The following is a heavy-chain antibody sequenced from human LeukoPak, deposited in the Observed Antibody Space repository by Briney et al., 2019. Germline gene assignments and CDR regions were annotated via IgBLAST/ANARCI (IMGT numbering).Heavy chain of an antibody. D-gene: IGHD2-21*02. V-gene: IGHV4-39*01. CDR3: ARLCQVTSGAKFDY. Sequence: PSETLSLTCTVSGDFLSSGSYYWGWIRQSPGKGLAWIGSIYYSGSIFYNASFESRLTLSVDTSKNQFYLKLRSLTAADTAVYYCARLCQVTSGAKFDYWGQRIQVTVSS. J-gene: IGHJ4*02. CDR2: IYYSGSI. CDR1: GDFLSSGSYY.